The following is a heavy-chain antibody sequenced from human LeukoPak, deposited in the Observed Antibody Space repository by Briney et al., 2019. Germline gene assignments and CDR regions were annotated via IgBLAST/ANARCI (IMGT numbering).Heavy chain of an antibody. CDR1: GSSFTSYW. J-gene: IGHJ5*02. CDR3: ARRYSSSFYNWFDP. D-gene: IGHD6-13*01. CDR2: IYPGDSDT. Sequence: GLPLPISCQASGSSFTSYWVGRVRSMPGKGLEWMGIIYPGDSDTTSTPSFQGQVTISADKSISTAYLQWSSLKASDTAMYYCARRYSSSFYNWFDPWGQGTLVTVSS. V-gene: IGHV5-51*01.